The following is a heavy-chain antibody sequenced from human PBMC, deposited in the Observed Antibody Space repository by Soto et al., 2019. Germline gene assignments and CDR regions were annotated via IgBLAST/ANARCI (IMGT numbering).Heavy chain of an antibody. CDR3: AAGGGLPRYY. D-gene: IGHD5-12*01. V-gene: IGHV4-30-2*01. Sequence: QLQLQESGSGLVKPSQTLSLTCAVSGGSISSGGYSWSWIRQPPGKGLEWIGYIYNSGSTYYNPSLKIRVTISVDRSKTQLSLKLSSVTAADKAVYYCAAGGGLPRYYWGQGTLVTVSS. CDR1: GGSISSGGYS. CDR2: IYNSGST. J-gene: IGHJ4*02.